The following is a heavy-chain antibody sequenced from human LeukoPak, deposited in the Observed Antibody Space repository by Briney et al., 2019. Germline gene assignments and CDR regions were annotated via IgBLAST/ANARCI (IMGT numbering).Heavy chain of an antibody. V-gene: IGHV3-7*01. CDR2: IKQDGSEK. D-gene: IGHD2-15*01. CDR3: ARGGRTDNNYYYYYMDV. Sequence: GGSLRLSCAASGFTFSSYWMSWVRQARGKGLEWVANIKQDGSEKYYVDSVKGRFTISRDNARNSLYLQMNSLRAEDTAVYYCARGGRTDNNYYYYYMDVWGKGTTVTVSS. J-gene: IGHJ6*03. CDR1: GFTFSSYW.